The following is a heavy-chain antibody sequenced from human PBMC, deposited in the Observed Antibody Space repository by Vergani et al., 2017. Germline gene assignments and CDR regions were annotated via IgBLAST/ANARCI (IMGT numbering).Heavy chain of an antibody. CDR2: IWYDGSKT. J-gene: IGHJ4*02. V-gene: IGHV3-30*02. CDR1: GCTFRSNG. Sequence: QVQPVESGGGAVQAGGSPRPYCVTPGCTFRSNGMHWVRQAPGKGLEWVAFIWYDGSKTYYADSVKGRFTISRDNSNNTLFLQKNSLRAEDTAIYYCAKMGSVVVTKVAYYFDYWGQGTPVTVSS. CDR3: AKMGSVVVTKVAYYFDY. D-gene: IGHD2-21*02.